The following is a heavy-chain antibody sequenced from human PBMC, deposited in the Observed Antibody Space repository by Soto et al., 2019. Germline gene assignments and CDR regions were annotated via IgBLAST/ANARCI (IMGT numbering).Heavy chain of an antibody. V-gene: IGHV4-31*03. CDR2: IYYSGST. J-gene: IGHJ4*02. D-gene: IGHD3-16*01. CDR3: ERSQRGRTAFTFAY. Sequence: SETLALTCTVSGGSISSGGYYWSWIRQHPGKGLEWIGYIYYSGSTYYNPSLKSRVTISVDTSNNQFSLKLSSVTAADTAVYLCERSQRGRTAFTFAYWGQGALVTVSA. CDR1: GGSISSGGYY.